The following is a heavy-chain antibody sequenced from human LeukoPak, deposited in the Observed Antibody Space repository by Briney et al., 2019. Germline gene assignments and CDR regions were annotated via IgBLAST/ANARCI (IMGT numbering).Heavy chain of an antibody. CDR1: GGSISSYY. CDR3: AREGPYSSRIAHNWFDP. Sequence: TSETLSLTCTVSGGSISSYYWSWIRQPPGKGLEWIGYIYYSGSTNYNPSLKSRVTISVDTSKNQFSLELSSVTAADTAVYYCAREGPYSSRIAHNWFDPWGQGTLVTVSS. V-gene: IGHV4-59*01. J-gene: IGHJ5*02. D-gene: IGHD6-13*01. CDR2: IYYSGST.